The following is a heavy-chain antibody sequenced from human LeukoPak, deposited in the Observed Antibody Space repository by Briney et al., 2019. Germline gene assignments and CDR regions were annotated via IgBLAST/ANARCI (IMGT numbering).Heavy chain of an antibody. D-gene: IGHD3-10*01. V-gene: IGHV3-23*01. CDR1: GFTFSSHT. CDR3: AKDVKVGYFGEFDP. Sequence: GGSLRLSCAASGFTFSSHTMSWVRQASGMGLEWVSSVSAGGDRAYYAASLKGRFAISRDNSKNTLYLQMNSLRAEDTAVYYCAKDVKVGYFGEFDPWGQGTLVTVSS. CDR2: VSAGGDRA. J-gene: IGHJ5*02.